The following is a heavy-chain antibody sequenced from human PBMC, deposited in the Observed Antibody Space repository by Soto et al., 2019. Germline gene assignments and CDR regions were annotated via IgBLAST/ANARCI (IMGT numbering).Heavy chain of an antibody. V-gene: IGHV5-51*01. CDR3: ARHDFIDSGSYPDAFDI. Sequence: PGESLKISCKGSGFSFPNYWIGWVRQMPGKGLEWMGLIYPADSDTRYSPSFQGQVTISVDKSISTAYLQWSSLGASDTAMYYCARHDFIDSGSYPDAFDIWGQGTMVTVSS. J-gene: IGHJ3*02. D-gene: IGHD1-26*01. CDR2: IYPADSDT. CDR1: GFSFPNYW.